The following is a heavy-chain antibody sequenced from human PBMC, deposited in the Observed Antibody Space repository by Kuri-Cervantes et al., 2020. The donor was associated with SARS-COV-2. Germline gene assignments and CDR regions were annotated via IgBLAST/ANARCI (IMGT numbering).Heavy chain of an antibody. V-gene: IGHV1-18*01. D-gene: IGHD4-11*01. CDR2: ISAYNGNT. CDR3: ARDKATVGDYYYYGMDV. CDR1: GYTFTSYG. J-gene: IGHJ6*01. Sequence: ASVKVSCKASGYTFTSYGISWVRQAPGQGLEWMGWISAYNGNTNYAQKLQGRVTMTTDTSTSTAYMELRSLRSEDTAVYYCARDKATVGDYYYYGMDVWGQGNTV.